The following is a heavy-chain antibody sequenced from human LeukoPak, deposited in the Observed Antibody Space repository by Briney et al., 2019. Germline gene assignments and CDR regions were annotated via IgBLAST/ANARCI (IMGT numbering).Heavy chain of an antibody. V-gene: IGHV1-8*03. CDR1: GYTFTSYD. D-gene: IGHD4-17*01. CDR3: ARGPYGDYASDY. CDR2: MNPNSGNT. Sequence: ASVKVSCKASGYTFTSYDINWVRQATGQGLEWMGWMNPNSGNTGYAQKFQGRVTITRSTSISTAYMELSSLRSEDTAVYYCARGPYGDYASDYWGQGTLVTVSS. J-gene: IGHJ4*02.